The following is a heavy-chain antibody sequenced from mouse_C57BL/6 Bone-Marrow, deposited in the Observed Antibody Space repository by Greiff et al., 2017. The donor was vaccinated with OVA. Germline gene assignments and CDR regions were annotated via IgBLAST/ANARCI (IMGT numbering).Heavy chain of an antibody. J-gene: IGHJ1*03. CDR3: ARGYYGSRKGYFDG. D-gene: IGHD1-1*01. CDR2: ISYSGST. V-gene: IGHV3-1*01. Sequence: EVKVEESGPGMVKPSQSLSLTCTVTGYSITSGYDWHWIRHFPGNKLEWMGYISYSGSTNYNPSLKSRISITHDTSKNHFFLKLNSVTTEDTATYYCARGYYGSRKGYFDGWGTGTTVTVSS. CDR1: GYSITSGYD.